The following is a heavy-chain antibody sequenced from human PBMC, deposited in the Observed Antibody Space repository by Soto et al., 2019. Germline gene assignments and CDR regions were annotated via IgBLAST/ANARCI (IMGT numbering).Heavy chain of an antibody. D-gene: IGHD5-18*01. CDR1: GFTFTDSA. CDR2: IRNKINTYAT. Sequence: EVQLVESGGGLVQPGGSLKLSCAASGFTFTDSAIHWFRQASGKGPEWVGRIRNKINTYATAYAASVKGRFTISRDDATTTTYLQMNSLTTEDTAGYYCSRRRDLTATDPLDYWGQGTLVTVAS. V-gene: IGHV3-73*02. J-gene: IGHJ4*02. CDR3: SRRRDLTATDPLDY.